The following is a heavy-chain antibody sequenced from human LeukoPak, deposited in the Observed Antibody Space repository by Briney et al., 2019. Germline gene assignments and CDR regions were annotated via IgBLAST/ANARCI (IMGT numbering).Heavy chain of an antibody. CDR1: GYTLTELS. V-gene: IGHV1-24*01. CDR3: ATIKVIPHFITSIAAAGTQYFDY. CDR2: FDPEDGET. D-gene: IGHD6-13*01. Sequence: ASVKVSFKVSGYTLTELSMHWVRQAPGKGLEWMGGFDPEDGETIYAQKFQGRVTMTEDTSTDTAYIELSSLRSEDTAVYYCATIKVIPHFITSIAAAGTQYFDYWGQGTLVTVSS. J-gene: IGHJ4*02.